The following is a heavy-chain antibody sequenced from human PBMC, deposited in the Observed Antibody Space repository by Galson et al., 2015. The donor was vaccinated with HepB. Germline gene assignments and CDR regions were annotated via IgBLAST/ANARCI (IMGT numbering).Heavy chain of an antibody. V-gene: IGHV5-10-1*01. Sequence: QSGAEVKKPGESLRISCKGSGYTFTNFWVTWVRQVPGKGLEWIGRIDPSDSYTNYNPSFRGHVTISDDKSINTAYLQWHSLQASDTAIYYCATSPGDWEILRAGGYDFWGQGTLVTVSS. CDR1: GYTFTNFW. J-gene: IGHJ4*02. D-gene: IGHD2-21*01. CDR2: IDPSDSYT. CDR3: ATSPGDWEILRAGGYDF.